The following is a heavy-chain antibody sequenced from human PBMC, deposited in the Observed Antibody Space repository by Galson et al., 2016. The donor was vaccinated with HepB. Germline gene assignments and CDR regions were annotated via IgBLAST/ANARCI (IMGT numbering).Heavy chain of an antibody. Sequence: SVKVSCKASGGTFSSHAISWVRQAPGQGLEWMGGIIPIFGTANYAQKFQGRVTITADESTSTVYMELNSLRAEDTAVYYCARVLGGGWNDHDYWGQGTLVTVSS. CDR2: IIPIFGTA. V-gene: IGHV1-69*13. CDR3: ARVLGGGWNDHDY. J-gene: IGHJ4*02. D-gene: IGHD1-1*01. CDR1: GGTFSSHA.